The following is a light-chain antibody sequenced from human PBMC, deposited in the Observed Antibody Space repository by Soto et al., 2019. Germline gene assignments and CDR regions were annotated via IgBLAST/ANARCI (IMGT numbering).Light chain of an antibody. V-gene: IGKV3-15*01. CDR2: GAS. J-gene: IGKJ5*01. CDR3: HQYNNWPPIT. Sequence: EMVMTQSPATLSVSPGERATLSCRASQSVSSNLAWYQQKPGQAPRLLIYGASTRATGIPARFSGSGSGTEFTLTISSLQSEDFADYYCHQYNNWPPITFGQGTRLEIK. CDR1: QSVSSN.